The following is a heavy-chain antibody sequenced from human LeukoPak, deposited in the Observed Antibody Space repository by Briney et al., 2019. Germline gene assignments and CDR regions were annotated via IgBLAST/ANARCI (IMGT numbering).Heavy chain of an antibody. Sequence: ASVKVSCKASGHTFTGYYMHWMRQAPGQGLEWMAWINPNSGGTNYAQKFQGRVTMTWDTSISTAYMELSRLTSDDTAVYYCARAGGENNWFDPWGQGTLVTVSS. J-gene: IGHJ5*02. CDR3: ARAGGENNWFDP. CDR2: INPNSGGT. V-gene: IGHV1-2*02. D-gene: IGHD2-21*01. CDR1: GHTFTGYY.